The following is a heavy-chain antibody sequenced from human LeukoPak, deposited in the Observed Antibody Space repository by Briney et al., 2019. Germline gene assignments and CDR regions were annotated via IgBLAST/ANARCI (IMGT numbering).Heavy chain of an antibody. V-gene: IGHV3-74*01. Sequence: GGSLRLSCAASGFTFSNYWMHWVRQVSGKGLVWVSRISGDGSTINYADSVKGRFTISRDNSKNTLYLQMNSLRAEDTAVYYCAKNTQYSGYYDCWGQGTLVAVSS. CDR3: AKNTQYSGYYDC. J-gene: IGHJ4*02. CDR1: GFTFSNYW. CDR2: ISGDGSTI. D-gene: IGHD6-6*01.